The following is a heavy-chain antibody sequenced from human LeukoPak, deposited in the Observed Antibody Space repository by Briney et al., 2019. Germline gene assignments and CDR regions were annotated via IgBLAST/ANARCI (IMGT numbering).Heavy chain of an antibody. D-gene: IGHD6-13*01. J-gene: IGHJ4*02. CDR3: ARVSSWYLYYFDN. V-gene: IGHV3-23*01. CDR2: ISGSGGST. Sequence: QAGGSLRLSCAASGFTFSSYAMSWVRQAPGKGLEWVSAISGSGGSTYYADSVKGRLTISRDNSKNTLYLQMNSLRAEDTAVYYCARVSSWYLYYFDNWGQGTLVTVSS. CDR1: GFTFSSYA.